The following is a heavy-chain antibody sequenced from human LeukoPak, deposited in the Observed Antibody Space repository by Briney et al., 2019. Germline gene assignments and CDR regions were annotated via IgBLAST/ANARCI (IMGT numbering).Heavy chain of an antibody. V-gene: IGHV5-51*01. CDR2: IYPGDSDT. CDR3: AKFGYDSSGYYYGFDY. CDR1: GYSFTSYW. D-gene: IGHD3-22*01. Sequence: GESLKISCKGSGYSFTSYWIGWVRQMPGKGLEWMGIIYPGDSDTRYSPSFQGQVTISADKSISTAYLQWSSLKASDTAMYYCAKFGYDSSGYYYGFDYWGQGTLVTVSS. J-gene: IGHJ4*02.